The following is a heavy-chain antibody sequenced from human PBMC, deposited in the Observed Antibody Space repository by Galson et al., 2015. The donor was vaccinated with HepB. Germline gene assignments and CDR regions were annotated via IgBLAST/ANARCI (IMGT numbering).Heavy chain of an antibody. V-gene: IGHV3-30*18. CDR2: ISYAGTDQ. J-gene: IGHJ4*02. CDR3: AKASTVTTDYFDY. D-gene: IGHD4-17*01. CDR1: GFSFSSFA. Sequence: SLRLSCAASGFSFSSFAMHWVRQAPGKGLEWVAVISYAGTDQFYADSMKGRFTISRDNSKNTLYLQVNSLRPEDTAVCYCAKASTVTTDYFDYWGQGTLVTVSS.